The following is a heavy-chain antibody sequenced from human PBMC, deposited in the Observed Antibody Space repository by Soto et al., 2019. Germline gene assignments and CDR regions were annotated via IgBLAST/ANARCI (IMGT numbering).Heavy chain of an antibody. CDR2: ISSSSSYI. Sequence: AGSLRLSCASSGFTFSSYSMNGACQAPGKGLEWVSSISSSSSYIYYADSVKGRFTISRDNAKNSLYLQMNSLRAEDTAVYYCASHPRDSSGYWYYFDYWGQGTLVTVSS. CDR1: GFTFSSYS. CDR3: ASHPRDSSGYWYYFDY. D-gene: IGHD3-22*01. J-gene: IGHJ4*02. V-gene: IGHV3-21*01.